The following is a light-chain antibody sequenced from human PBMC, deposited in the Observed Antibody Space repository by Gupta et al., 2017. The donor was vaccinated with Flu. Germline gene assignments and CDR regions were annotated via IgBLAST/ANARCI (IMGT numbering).Light chain of an antibody. CDR3: PDYNSSPVV. CDR1: SGSIASNY. V-gene: IGLV6-57*03. J-gene: IGLJ2*01. Sequence: FMLTQPHSVSESPGKTVTISCTRSSGSIASNYVQWYQQRPGSAPTTVSYEDNQRPSGVPDRFAGYNDSSSTSASLNISGLKTEDDADYYCPDYNSSPVVFGGGTKLTVL. CDR2: EDN.